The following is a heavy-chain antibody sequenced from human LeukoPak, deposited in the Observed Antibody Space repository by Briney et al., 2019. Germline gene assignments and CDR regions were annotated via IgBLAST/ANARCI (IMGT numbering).Heavy chain of an antibody. CDR3: ARIKSIAAHCPPWYFDL. Sequence: PSETLSLTCTVSGGSISSYYWSWIRQPAGKGLEWIGRIYTSGSTNYNPSLKSRVTMSVDTSKNQFSLKLSSVTAADTAVYYCARIKSIAAHCPPWYFDLWGRGTLVTVSS. J-gene: IGHJ2*01. CDR2: IYTSGST. V-gene: IGHV4-4*07. CDR1: GGSISSYY. D-gene: IGHD6-6*01.